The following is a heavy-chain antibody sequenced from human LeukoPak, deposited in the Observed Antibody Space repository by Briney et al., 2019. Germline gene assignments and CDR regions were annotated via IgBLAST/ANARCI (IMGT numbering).Heavy chain of an antibody. CDR3: ARISSSNWYNERGAFDV. D-gene: IGHD6-13*01. J-gene: IGHJ3*01. CDR1: GGSISSSNYY. Sequence: PSETLSLTCTVSGGSISSSNYYWHWIRQPAGKGLEWIGRIYTSGSSNYNPSLKSRVTISIDTSKNQFSLKLRSVTAADTAVYYCARISSSNWYNERGAFDVWGQGTMVTVSS. V-gene: IGHV4-61*02. CDR2: IYTSGSS.